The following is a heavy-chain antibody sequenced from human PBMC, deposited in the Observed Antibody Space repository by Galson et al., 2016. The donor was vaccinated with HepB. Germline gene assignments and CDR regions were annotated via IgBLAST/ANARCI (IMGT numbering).Heavy chain of an antibody. CDR2: IIPLLSKA. CDR3: AKEDYHGTPLDV. CDR1: GGTFGTYA. J-gene: IGHJ6*02. V-gene: IGHV1-69*06. D-gene: IGHD6-13*01. Sequence: SVKVSCKASGGTFGTYAVGWVRQAPGRGLEWLGGIIPLLSKAKSAQKFQGRLTITADKSTGTVYVELSNLTSDDTAVYYCAKEDYHGTPLDVWGQGTTVAVSS.